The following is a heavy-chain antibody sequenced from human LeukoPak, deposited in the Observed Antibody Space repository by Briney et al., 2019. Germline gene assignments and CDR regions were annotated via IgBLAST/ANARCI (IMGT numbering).Heavy chain of an antibody. CDR3: ATRWDILTGYYNAYYFDY. CDR2: FDPEDGET. Sequence: ASVKVSCKVSGYTLTELSMHWVRQAPGKGLGWMGGFDPEDGETIYAQKFQGRVTMTEDTSTDTAYMELSSLRSEDTAVYYCATRWDILTGYYNAYYFDYWGQGTLVTVSS. D-gene: IGHD3-9*01. J-gene: IGHJ4*02. V-gene: IGHV1-24*01. CDR1: GYTLTELS.